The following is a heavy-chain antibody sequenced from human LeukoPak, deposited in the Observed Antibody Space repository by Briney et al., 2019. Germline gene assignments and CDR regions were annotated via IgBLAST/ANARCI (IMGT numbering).Heavy chain of an antibody. CDR3: ARDGVLRFLEWPNYYYYYMDV. CDR2: INPDSGDT. V-gene: IGHV1-2*02. D-gene: IGHD3-3*01. J-gene: IGHJ6*03. Sequence: ASVKVSCKASGYTFTSYGISWVRQAPGQGLEWMGWINPDSGDTNYAQKFQGRVTMTRDTSISTAYMELSRLRSDDTAVYYCARDGVLRFLEWPNYYYYYMDVWGKGTTVTVSS. CDR1: GYTFTSYG.